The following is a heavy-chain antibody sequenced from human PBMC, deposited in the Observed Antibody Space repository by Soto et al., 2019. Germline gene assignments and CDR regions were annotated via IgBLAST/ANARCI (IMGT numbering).Heavy chain of an antibody. D-gene: IGHD3-3*01. CDR1: GFTFSSYS. CDR3: AREGSPDYDFWSGYYTGMGY. V-gene: IGHV3-21*01. J-gene: IGHJ4*02. Sequence: GGSLRLSCAASGFTFSSYSMNWVRQAPGKGLEWVSSISSSSSYIYYADSVKGRFTISRDNAKNSLYLQMNSLRAEDTAVYYCAREGSPDYDFWSGYYTGMGYWGQGTLVTVSS. CDR2: ISSSSSYI.